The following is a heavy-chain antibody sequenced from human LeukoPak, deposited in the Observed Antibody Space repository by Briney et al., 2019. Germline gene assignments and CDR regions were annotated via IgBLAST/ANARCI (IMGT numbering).Heavy chain of an antibody. J-gene: IGHJ4*02. Sequence: PGGSLRLSCAASGFTFSSYGMHWVRQAPGKGLEWVAFIRYDGSNKYYADSVKGRFTISRDNSKNTLYLQKNSLRAEDTAVYYCAREDSRSADYCSSTSCSLRSFDYWGQGTLVTVSS. D-gene: IGHD2-2*01. CDR2: IRYDGSNK. V-gene: IGHV3-30*02. CDR3: AREDSRSADYCSSTSCSLRSFDY. CDR1: GFTFSSYG.